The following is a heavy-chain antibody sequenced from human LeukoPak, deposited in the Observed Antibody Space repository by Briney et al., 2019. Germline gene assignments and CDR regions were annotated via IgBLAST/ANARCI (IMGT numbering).Heavy chain of an antibody. J-gene: IGHJ2*01. CDR1: GFSVIDNY. V-gene: IGHV3-53*01. D-gene: IGHD3-10*01. CDR2: IYSGGKT. CDR3: ARGGAYYGSGSYYWYFDL. Sequence: GGSLRLSCAASGFSVIDNYMGWVRQAPGKGLEWVSVIYSGGKTYYAVSVKGRITLSRDTSKNTLFLQMKSLRAEDTAVYYCARGGAYYGSGSYYWYFDLWGRGTLVTVSS.